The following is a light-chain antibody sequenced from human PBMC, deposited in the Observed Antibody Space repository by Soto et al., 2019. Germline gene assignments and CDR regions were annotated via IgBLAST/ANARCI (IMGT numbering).Light chain of an antibody. CDR3: CSFAGSYSYV. V-gene: IGLV2-11*01. J-gene: IGLJ1*01. Sequence: QSALTQPRSVSASPGQSVTISCTGTSSDVGRYDYVSWYQQHPGKAPKLSVYDVTERPSGVPDRFSGSKSGNTASLTISGLQAEDEAEYSCCSFAGSYSYVFGTGTKVTVL. CDR2: DVT. CDR1: SSDVGRYDY.